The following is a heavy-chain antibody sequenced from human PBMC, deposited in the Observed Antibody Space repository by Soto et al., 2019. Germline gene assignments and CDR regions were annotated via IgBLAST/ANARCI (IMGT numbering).Heavy chain of an antibody. Sequence: PSETLSLTCTVSGGSISSYYWSWIRQPPGKGLEWIGYIYYSGSTNYNPSLKSRVTISVDTSKNQFSLKLSSVTAADTAVYYCARHGGGWYHDWGKGTLVTVYS. D-gene: IGHD6-19*01. CDR3: ARHGGGWYHD. CDR2: IYYSGST. V-gene: IGHV4-59*08. CDR1: GGSISSYY. J-gene: IGHJ4*02.